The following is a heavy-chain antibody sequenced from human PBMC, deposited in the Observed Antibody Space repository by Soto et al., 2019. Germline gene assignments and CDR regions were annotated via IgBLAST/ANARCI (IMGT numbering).Heavy chain of an antibody. CDR1: CGSINTFY. Sequence: SETLSLTCTFSCGSINTFYWSWVRQPAGKGLEWIGRIFSSGSTSFNPSLESRVAMSVDTSKNHFSLNLSSVTAADMAVYYCAREGSYSAYNFAHGVQLWSFDFWGQGALVTVSS. J-gene: IGHJ4*02. CDR3: AREGSYSAYNFAHGVQLWSFDF. V-gene: IGHV4-4*07. CDR2: IFSSGST. D-gene: IGHD5-12*01.